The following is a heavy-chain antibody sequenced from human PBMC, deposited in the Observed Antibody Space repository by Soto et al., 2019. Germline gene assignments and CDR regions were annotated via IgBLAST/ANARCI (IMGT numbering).Heavy chain of an antibody. Sequence: EVQLLDSGGGLVQPGGSLRLSCAASGFTFSSYAMSWVRQAPGKGLEWGSAISGSGAATYYADSVKGRFTISRDNSKNTLYLQMNSLRAEDTALYYCAKDGRIVLVPAASGISWFDPWGQGTLVTVSS. V-gene: IGHV3-23*01. CDR2: ISGSGAAT. J-gene: IGHJ5*02. CDR3: AKDGRIVLVPAASGISWFDP. CDR1: GFTFSSYA. D-gene: IGHD2-2*01.